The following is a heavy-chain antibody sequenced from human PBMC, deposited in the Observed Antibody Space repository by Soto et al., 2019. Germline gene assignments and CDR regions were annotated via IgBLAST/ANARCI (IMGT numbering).Heavy chain of an antibody. V-gene: IGHV3-11*06. CDR1: GFTFSDYN. CDR2: ISSSSSYT. J-gene: IGHJ3*02. CDR3: ARAVAEADAFDI. D-gene: IGHD6-19*01. Sequence: QVQMVESGGGLVKPGGSLRLSCVASGFTFSDYNMSWIRQAPGKGLEWVSYISSSSSYTNYADSVKGRFTISRDNAKNSLYLQMNSLRAEDTAVYYCARAVAEADAFDIWGQGTMVTVSS.